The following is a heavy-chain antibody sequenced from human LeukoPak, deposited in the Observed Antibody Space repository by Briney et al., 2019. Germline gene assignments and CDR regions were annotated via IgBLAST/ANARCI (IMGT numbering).Heavy chain of an antibody. CDR3: ARDIPTMGSSSYAFDI. V-gene: IGHV4-39*02. CDR1: GGSISSSSYY. J-gene: IGHJ3*02. Sequence: SETLSLTCTVSGGSISSSSYYWGWIRQPPGKGLEWIGSIYYSGSTYYNPSLKSRVTISVDTSKNQFSLKLSSVTAADTAVYYCARDIPTMGSSSYAFDIWGQGTMVTVSS. D-gene: IGHD6-6*01. CDR2: IYYSGST.